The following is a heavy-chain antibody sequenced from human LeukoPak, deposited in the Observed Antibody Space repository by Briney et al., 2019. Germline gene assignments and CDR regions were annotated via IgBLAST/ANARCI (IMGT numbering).Heavy chain of an antibody. D-gene: IGHD2-15*01. Sequence: PGGSLRLSCAASGFTFISYSMNWVRQARGKGLEWVSSITSSGTYIYYADSVRGRFTISRDNAKNSLYLQMNSLRAEDTAVYYCARDMGGYCSGGSCYSGWFDSWGQGTLVTVSS. V-gene: IGHV3-21*01. J-gene: IGHJ5*01. CDR1: GFTFISYS. CDR3: ARDMGGYCSGGSCYSGWFDS. CDR2: ITSSGTYI.